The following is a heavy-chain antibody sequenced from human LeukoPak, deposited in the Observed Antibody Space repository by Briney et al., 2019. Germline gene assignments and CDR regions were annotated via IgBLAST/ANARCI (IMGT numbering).Heavy chain of an antibody. J-gene: IGHJ4*02. V-gene: IGHV3-21*01. D-gene: IGHD6-19*01. CDR2: ISSSSSYI. CDR1: GFTFSSYS. Sequence: MPGGSLRLSCAASGFTFSSYSMNWVRHAPGKGLEWVSSISSSSSYIYYADSVKGRFTISRDNAKNSLYLQMNSLRAEDTAVYYCARGNIAVAGTYDYWGQGTLVTVSS. CDR3: ARGNIAVAGTYDY.